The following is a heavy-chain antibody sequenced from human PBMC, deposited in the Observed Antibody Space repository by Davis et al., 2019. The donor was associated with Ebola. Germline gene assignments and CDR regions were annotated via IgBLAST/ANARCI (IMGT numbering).Heavy chain of an antibody. J-gene: IGHJ4*02. CDR3: ARGRVDCSSTSCYTHDY. D-gene: IGHD2-2*02. CDR1: GGSFSGYY. CDR2: INHSGST. V-gene: IGHV4-34*01. Sequence: PGGSLRLSCAVYGGSFSGYYWSWIRQPPGKGLEWIGEINHSGSTNYNPSLKSRVTISVDTSKNQFSLKLSSVTAADTAVYYCARGRVDCSSTSCYTHDYWGQGTLVTVSS.